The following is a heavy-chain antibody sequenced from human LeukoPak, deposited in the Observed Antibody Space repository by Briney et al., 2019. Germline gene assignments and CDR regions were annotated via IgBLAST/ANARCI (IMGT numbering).Heavy chain of an antibody. CDR3: ARESDMVGNFFDY. CDR1: GGTFSSYA. J-gene: IGHJ4*02. V-gene: IGHV1-69*13. D-gene: IGHD5-12*01. CDR2: IIPIFGTA. Sequence: ASVKVSCKASGGTFSSYAISWVRQAPGQGLEWMGGIIPIFGTANYAQKFQGRVTITADESTSTAYMELSSLRSEDTAAYYCARESDMVGNFFDYWGQGTLVTVSS.